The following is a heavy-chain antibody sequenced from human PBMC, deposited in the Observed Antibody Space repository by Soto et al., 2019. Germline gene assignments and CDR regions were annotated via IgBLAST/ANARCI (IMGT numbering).Heavy chain of an antibody. CDR1: GFTFSSYG. CDR3: ARDPGRGWYPPDY. D-gene: IGHD6-19*01. CDR2: IWYDGSNK. V-gene: IGHV3-33*01. Sequence: QVQLVESGGGVVQPGRSLRLSCAASGFTFSSYGMHWVRQAPGKGLEWVAVIWYDGSNKYYADSVKGRFTISRDNSKNTLYLQMNSLRAEDTAVSYCARDPGRGWYPPDYWGQGTLVTVSS. J-gene: IGHJ4*02.